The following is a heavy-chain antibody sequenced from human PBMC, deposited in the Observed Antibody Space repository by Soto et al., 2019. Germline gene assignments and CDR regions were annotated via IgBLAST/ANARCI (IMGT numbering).Heavy chain of an antibody. CDR2: IIPILGIA. Sequence: QVQLVQSGAEVKKPGSSVKVSCKASGGTFSSYTISWVRQAPGQGLEWMGRIIPILGIANYAQKFQGRVTITADKSTSKGYMELSSLRSEDTAVYYCARDYDYGERYFDLWGRGTLVTVSS. D-gene: IGHD4-17*01. CDR1: GGTFSSYT. J-gene: IGHJ2*01. V-gene: IGHV1-69*08. CDR3: ARDYDYGERYFDL.